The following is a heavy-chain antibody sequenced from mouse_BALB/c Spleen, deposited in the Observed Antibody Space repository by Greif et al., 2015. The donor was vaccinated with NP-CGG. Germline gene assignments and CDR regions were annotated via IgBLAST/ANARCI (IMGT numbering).Heavy chain of an antibody. CDR1: GYAFTNYL. J-gene: IGHJ2*01. CDR2: INPGSGGT. V-gene: IGHV1-54*01. CDR3: ARGDGTD. Sequence: VQLVESGAELVRPGTSVKVSCKASGYAFTNYLIEWVKQRPGQGLEWVGVINPGSGGTNYNEKFKGKATLTADKSSSTAYMQLSSLTSDDSAVYFCARGDGTDWGQGTTLTVSS. D-gene: IGHD4-1*01.